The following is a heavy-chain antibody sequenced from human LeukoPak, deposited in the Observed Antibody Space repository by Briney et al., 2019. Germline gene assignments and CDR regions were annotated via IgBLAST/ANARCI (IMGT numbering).Heavy chain of an antibody. V-gene: IGHV3-48*01. CDR1: GFTFSSYS. CDR2: ISSSRSTI. J-gene: IGHJ5*02. CDR3: ARDWGDYGGNSLWFDP. Sequence: PGGSLRLSCAASGFTFSSYSMNWVRQAPGKGLEWVSYISSSRSTIYYADSVKGRFTISRDNAKNSLYLQMNSLRAEDTAVYYCARDWGDYGGNSLWFDPWGQGTLVTVSS. D-gene: IGHD4-23*01.